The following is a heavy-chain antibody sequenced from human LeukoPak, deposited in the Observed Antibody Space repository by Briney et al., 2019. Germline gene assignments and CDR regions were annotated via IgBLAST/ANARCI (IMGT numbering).Heavy chain of an antibody. CDR2: ISSSSSYI. J-gene: IGHJ4*02. D-gene: IGHD4-17*01. CDR1: GFTFSSYG. V-gene: IGHV3-21*01. Sequence: GGSLRLSCAASGFTFSSYGMNWVRQAPGKGLEWVSSISSSSSYIYYADSVKGRFTISRDNAKNSLYLQMNSLRAEDTAVYYCARDQDYGDYVIAYWGQGTLVTVSS. CDR3: ARDQDYGDYVIAY.